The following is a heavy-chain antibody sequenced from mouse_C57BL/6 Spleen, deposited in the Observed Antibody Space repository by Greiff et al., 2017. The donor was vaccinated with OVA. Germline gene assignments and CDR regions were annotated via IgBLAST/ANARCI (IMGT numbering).Heavy chain of an antibody. CDR1: GFTFSDYG. J-gene: IGHJ3*01. CDR2: ISSGSSTI. V-gene: IGHV5-17*01. D-gene: IGHD2-12*01. Sequence: EVHLVESGGGLVKPGGSLKLSCAASGFTFSDYGMHWVRQAPEKGLEWVAYISSGSSTIYYADTVKGRFTISRDNAKNTLFLQMTSLRSEDTAMYYCAKGRGYSAFAYWGQGTLVTVSA. CDR3: AKGRGYSAFAY.